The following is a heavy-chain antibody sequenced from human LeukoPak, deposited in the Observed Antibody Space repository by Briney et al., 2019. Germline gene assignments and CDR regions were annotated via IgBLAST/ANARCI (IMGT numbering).Heavy chain of an antibody. CDR2: ISSNGGST. D-gene: IGHD3-22*01. CDR1: GFTFSSYA. V-gene: IGHV3-64*01. J-gene: IGHJ4*02. CDR3: ARDLEDYYDSSGLFL. Sequence: GGSLRLSCAASGFTFSSYAMHWVRQAPGKGLEYVSAISSNGGSTYYANPVKGRFTISRDNSKNTLYLQMGSLRAEDMAVYYCARDLEDYYDSSGLFLWGQGTLVTVSS.